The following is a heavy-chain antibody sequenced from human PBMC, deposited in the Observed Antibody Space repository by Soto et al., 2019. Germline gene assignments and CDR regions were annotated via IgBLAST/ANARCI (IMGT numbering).Heavy chain of an antibody. Sequence: PSETLSLTCAVYGGSFSGYYWSWIRQPPGKGLEWIGEINHSGSTNYNPSLKSRVTISVDTSKNQFSLKLSSVTAADTAVYYCARGYSNWSLLNWFDPWGQGTLVTVSS. V-gene: IGHV4-34*01. CDR2: INHSGST. CDR3: ARGYSNWSLLNWFDP. J-gene: IGHJ5*02. CDR1: GGSFSGYY. D-gene: IGHD4-4*01.